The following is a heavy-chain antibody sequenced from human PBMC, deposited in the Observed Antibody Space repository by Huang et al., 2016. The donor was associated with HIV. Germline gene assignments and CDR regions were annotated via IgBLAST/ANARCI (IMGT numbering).Heavy chain of an antibody. V-gene: IGHV4-30-4*08. CDR2: IYYSVNT. CDR3: ATSPHYYDSYPALLNWFDP. CDR1: GASISSGAYY. D-gene: IGHD3-22*01. Sequence: QVQLQESGPGLVKPSQTLSLTCTVSGASISSGAYYWSWIRQPPGKGLEWIGYIYYSVNTYDNPSLKSRLTMAVDTSKNQFSVKLSSVTAADTAVYYCATSPHYYDSYPALLNWFDPWGQGSLVAVSS. J-gene: IGHJ5*02.